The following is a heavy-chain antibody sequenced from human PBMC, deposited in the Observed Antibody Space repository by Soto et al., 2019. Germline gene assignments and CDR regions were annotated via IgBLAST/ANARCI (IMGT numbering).Heavy chain of an antibody. CDR1: GFTFSSYA. CDR3: AKDNHGVPFS. CDR2: ISGSGGST. D-gene: IGHD4-17*01. J-gene: IGHJ5*02. V-gene: IGHV3-23*01. Sequence: XGSLRLSCSASGFTFSSYAMSWVRQAPGKGLEWVSAISGSGGSTYYADSVKGRFTISRDNSKNTLYLQMNSLRAEDTAVYYCAKDNHGVPFSWGQGNLATVSS.